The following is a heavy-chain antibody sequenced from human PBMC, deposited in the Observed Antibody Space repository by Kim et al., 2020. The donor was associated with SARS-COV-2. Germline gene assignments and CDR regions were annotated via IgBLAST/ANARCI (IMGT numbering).Heavy chain of an antibody. CDR3: ARRGIGLYYYGMDV. Sequence: SPSFHGQVTISPDKSISTAYLQWSSLKASDTAMYYCARRGIGLYYYGMDVWGQGTTVTVSS. J-gene: IGHJ6*02. V-gene: IGHV5-51*01. D-gene: IGHD3-16*01.